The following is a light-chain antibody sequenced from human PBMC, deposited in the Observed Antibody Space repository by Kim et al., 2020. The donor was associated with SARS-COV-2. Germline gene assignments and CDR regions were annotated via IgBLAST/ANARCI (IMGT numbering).Light chain of an antibody. CDR2: WAS. CDR3: QQYYSTWWT. Sequence: DIVMTQSPDSLAVSLGERATINRKSSQSVLYSSNNKNYLAWYQQKPGQPPKLLIYWASTRESGVPDRFSGSGSGTDFTLTISSLQAEDVAVYYCQQYYSTWWTFGQGTKVDIK. J-gene: IGKJ1*01. V-gene: IGKV4-1*01. CDR1: QSVLYSSNNKNY.